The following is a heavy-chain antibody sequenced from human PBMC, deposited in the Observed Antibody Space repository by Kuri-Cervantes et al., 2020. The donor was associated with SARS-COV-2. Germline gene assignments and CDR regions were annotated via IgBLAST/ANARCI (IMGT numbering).Heavy chain of an antibody. CDR2: ISGDGDST. J-gene: IGHJ4*02. CDR1: GFTFEDYA. V-gene: IGHV3-43D*03. Sequence: GESLKISCAASGFTFEDYAMHWVRQAPGKGLEWVSLISGDGDSTYYADSVKGRFTISRDNSKNSLYLQMNSLRAEDTALYYCAKDIGTNEGSGPPDYWGQGTLVTVSS. D-gene: IGHD1-26*01. CDR3: AKDIGTNEGSGPPDY.